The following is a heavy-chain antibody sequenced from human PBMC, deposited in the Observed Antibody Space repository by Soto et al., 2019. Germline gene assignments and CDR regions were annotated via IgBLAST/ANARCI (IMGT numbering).Heavy chain of an antibody. V-gene: IGHV4-59*08. D-gene: IGHD4-17*01. CDR1: GGSISRYY. Sequence: QVQLQESGPGLVKPSETLSLTCTVSGGSISRYYWSWIRQPPGKGLEWIGYIYYSGSTNYNPSLKSRVTISVDTSKNQFSLNLTSVTAADTAVYYCARRYGDCFDYWGQGTLVTVSS. CDR2: IYYSGST. CDR3: ARRYGDCFDY. J-gene: IGHJ4*02.